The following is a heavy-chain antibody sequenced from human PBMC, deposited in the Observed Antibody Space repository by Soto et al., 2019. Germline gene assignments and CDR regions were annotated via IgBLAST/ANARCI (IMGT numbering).Heavy chain of an antibody. CDR1: GGTLSSYA. D-gene: IGHD3-3*01. Sequence: SVKVSCKASGGTLSSYAITWVRQAPGQPLEPMGWISAYDGKTNYAEKFQGRVTLNTDTSTSTAYMELSRLRSDDTAVYYCARGLLSDFWSGYYGYYYYGMDVWGQGTTVTVSS. CDR3: ARGLLSDFWSGYYGYYYYGMDV. J-gene: IGHJ6*02. V-gene: IGHV1-18*01. CDR2: ISAYDGKT.